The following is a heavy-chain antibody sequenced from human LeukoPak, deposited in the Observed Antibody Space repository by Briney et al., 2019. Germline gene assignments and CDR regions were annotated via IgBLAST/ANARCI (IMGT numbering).Heavy chain of an antibody. D-gene: IGHD4-17*01. Sequence: SEALSLTCTVSGGSISSGGYYWSWIRQHPGKGLEWIGYIYYSGSTYYNPSLKSRVTISVDTSKNQFSLKLSSATAADTAVYYCARGTATTSEFDYWGQGTLVTVSS. J-gene: IGHJ4*02. CDR3: ARGTATTSEFDY. CDR1: GGSISSGGYY. V-gene: IGHV4-31*03. CDR2: IYYSGST.